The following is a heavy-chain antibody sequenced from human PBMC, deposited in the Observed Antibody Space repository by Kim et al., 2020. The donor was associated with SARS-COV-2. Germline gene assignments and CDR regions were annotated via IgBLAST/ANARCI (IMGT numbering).Heavy chain of an antibody. Sequence: GGSLRLSCAASGFTFSSYGMHWVRQAPGKGLEWVAVISYDGSNKYYADSVKGRFTISRDNSKNTLYLQMNSLRAEDTAVYYCAKDPFGVLSSSPDYWGQGTLVTVSS. D-gene: IGHD6-6*01. CDR3: AKDPFGVLSSSPDY. CDR1: GFTFSSYG. J-gene: IGHJ4*02. CDR2: ISYDGSNK. V-gene: IGHV3-30*18.